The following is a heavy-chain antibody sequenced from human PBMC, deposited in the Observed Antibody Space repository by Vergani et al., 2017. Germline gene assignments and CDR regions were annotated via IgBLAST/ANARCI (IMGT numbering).Heavy chain of an antibody. CDR2: IHTSGST. J-gene: IGHJ4*02. CDR3: ARGSCLGGSCYKPLFDY. D-gene: IGHD2-15*01. V-gene: IGHV4-61*02. Sequence: QVQLQESGPGLVRPSQTLSRTCTVSGGSLNSHNYYWSWIRQPAGKGLEWIGRIHTSGSTNYNPSLKSRVTMSEDTSKNQFSLNLTSVTAADTAVYFCARGSCLGGSCYKPLFDYWGQGILVTVSS. CDR1: GGSLNSHNYY.